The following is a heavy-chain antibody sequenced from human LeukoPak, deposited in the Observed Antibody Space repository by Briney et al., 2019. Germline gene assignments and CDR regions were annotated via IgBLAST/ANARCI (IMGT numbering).Heavy chain of an antibody. V-gene: IGHV1-46*01. CDR2: INPSGGST. D-gene: IGHD4-23*01. J-gene: IGHJ5*02. Sequence: ASVKVSCKASGYSFTSHYMHWVRQAPGQGLEWMGIINPSGGSTSYAQKFQGRVTMTRDMSTSTDYMELSSLRSEDTAVYYCARDNSVEDTAWWFDPWGQGTLVTVSS. CDR1: GYSFTSHY. CDR3: ARDNSVEDTAWWFDP.